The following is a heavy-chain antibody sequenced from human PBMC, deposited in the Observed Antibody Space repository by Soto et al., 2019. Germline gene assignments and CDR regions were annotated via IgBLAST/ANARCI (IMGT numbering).Heavy chain of an antibody. J-gene: IGHJ4*02. CDR3: KCYGGWYGHCGFDC. Sequence: DVQLVETGGGLIQPGRSLRLSCAASGFIVSSSYMTWVRQAPGKGLEWVSVIYADGRTYYADSVKGRFTISRDNSKNTLYLQMNSLSAEDTDVYYCKCYGGWYGHCGFDCWGQGTLVTVSS. D-gene: IGHD6-19*01. CDR2: IYADGRT. V-gene: IGHV3-53*02. CDR1: GFIVSSSY.